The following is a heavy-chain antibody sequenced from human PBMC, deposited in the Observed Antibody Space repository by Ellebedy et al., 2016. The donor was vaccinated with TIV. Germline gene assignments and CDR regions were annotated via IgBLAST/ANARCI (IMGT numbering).Heavy chain of an antibody. CDR2: IYQDGSAQ. CDR1: GFSFRSYW. V-gene: IGHV3-7*01. D-gene: IGHD4-17*01. J-gene: IGHJ5*02. CDR3: ARRGSYGDYAVQVNSWSDR. Sequence: GGSLRLSCAASGFSFRSYWMSWVRQAPGKGLEWVANIYQDGSAQYYVDSVKGRFTISRDNAKNSLFLQMNSLRVEDTAVYYCARRGSYGDYAVQVNSWSDRWGRGTLVTVAS.